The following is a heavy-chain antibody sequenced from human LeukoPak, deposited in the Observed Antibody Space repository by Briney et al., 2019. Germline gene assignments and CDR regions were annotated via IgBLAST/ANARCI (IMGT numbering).Heavy chain of an antibody. CDR3: AKSGSHYDFWSGYLV. Sequence: GGSLRLSCAASGFTFSNYAMKWVRQAPGKGLEWVSTISGSGGSTYYADSVKGRFTISRDNSKNTLYLQMNSLRAEDTAVYYCAKSGSHYDFWSGYLVWGQGTLVTVSS. CDR1: GFTFSNYA. J-gene: IGHJ4*02. V-gene: IGHV3-23*01. CDR2: ISGSGGST. D-gene: IGHD3-3*01.